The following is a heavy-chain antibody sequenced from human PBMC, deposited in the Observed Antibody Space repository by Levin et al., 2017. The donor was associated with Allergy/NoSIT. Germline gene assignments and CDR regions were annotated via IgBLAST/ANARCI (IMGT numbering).Heavy chain of an antibody. Sequence: AASVKVSCAASGFTFSNYAMNWVRQAPGKGLEWVSGTSDSGGSTYYADSVKGRFTISRDNSKNTLYLQVNSLRAEDTALYYCAKDLSAVPAANYYYAMDVWGQGTTVTVSS. V-gene: IGHV3-23*01. CDR1: GFTFSNYA. J-gene: IGHJ6*02. D-gene: IGHD2-2*01. CDR2: TSDSGGST. CDR3: AKDLSAVPAANYYYAMDV.